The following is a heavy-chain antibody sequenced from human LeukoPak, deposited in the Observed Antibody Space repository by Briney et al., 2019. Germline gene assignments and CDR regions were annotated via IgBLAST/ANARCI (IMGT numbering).Heavy chain of an antibody. CDR2: INPSGGST. J-gene: IGHJ5*02. CDR1: GYTFTSYY. V-gene: IGHV1-46*01. CDR3: ARAQGYDFWSGYYTLGWFDP. D-gene: IGHD3-3*01. Sequence: PRASVTVSCKASGYTFTSYYMHWVRQAPGQGLEWMGIINPSGGSTSYAQKFQGRVTMTRDMSTSTVYMELSSLRSEDTAVYYCARAQGYDFWSGYYTLGWFDPWGQGTLVTVSS.